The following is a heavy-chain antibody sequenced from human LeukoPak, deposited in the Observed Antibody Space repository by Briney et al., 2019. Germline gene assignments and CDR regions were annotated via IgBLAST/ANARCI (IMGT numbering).Heavy chain of an antibody. CDR2: IRGSGTST. CDR1: GFTFSIYA. CDR3: ARDPNGDYIGAFDFQR. J-gene: IGHJ1*01. Sequence: GGSLRLSCVVSGFTFSIYAMMWVRQTQGKRLEWVSAIRGSGTSTFYADSVQGRFTILRDNFKNTVYLQMNNLRPDDSAVYYCARDPNGDYIGAFDFQRWGLGTQVTVSS. V-gene: IGHV3-23*01. D-gene: IGHD4-17*01.